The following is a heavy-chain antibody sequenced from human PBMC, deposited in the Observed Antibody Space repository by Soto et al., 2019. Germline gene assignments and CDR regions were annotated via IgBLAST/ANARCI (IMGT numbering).Heavy chain of an antibody. V-gene: IGHV4-30-2*01. CDR2: IYRSGVT. CDR3: AGMPYTSGLRFDP. D-gene: IGHD6-19*01. J-gene: IGHJ5*02. Sequence: SETLYLTCNMSGDSYSISTYSWSWIRQPPGKALQWIGFIYRSGVTSYNPSLASRVSISLDRSNNQCSLKLKSVTAADTAVYFCAGMPYTSGLRFDPWGPGTLVTVSS. CDR1: GDSYSISTYS.